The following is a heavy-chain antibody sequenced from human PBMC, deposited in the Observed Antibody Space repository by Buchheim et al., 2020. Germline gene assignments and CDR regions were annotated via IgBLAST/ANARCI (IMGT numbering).Heavy chain of an antibody. V-gene: IGHV1-69*08. D-gene: IGHD3-22*01. CDR2: IIPIFGVA. CDR1: GGTFSSYT. Sequence: QVQLVQSGAEVKKPGSSVKVSCKSSGGTFSSYTISWVRQAPGQGLEWMGKIIPIFGVAKYAQRFRDRVTITADKSTSTAYMELSSLRSEDTAVYYCARDRNYYDSNGLPYWSQGTL. CDR3: ARDRNYYDSNGLPY. J-gene: IGHJ4*02.